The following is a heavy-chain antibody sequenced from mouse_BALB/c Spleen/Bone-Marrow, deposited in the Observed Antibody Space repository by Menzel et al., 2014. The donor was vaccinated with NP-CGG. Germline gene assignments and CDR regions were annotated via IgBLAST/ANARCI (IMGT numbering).Heavy chain of an antibody. CDR1: GYAFTNYL. V-gene: IGHV1-54*01. D-gene: IGHD1-1*01. J-gene: IGHJ3*01. CDR2: INPGSGGT. CDR3: AREIITSFAY. Sequence: QVQLQQSGAELVRPGTSVKVSCKASGYAFTNYLIEWVKQRPGQGLEWNGVINPGSGGTNYNEKFEGKATLTADKSSSTAYMQLSSLTSDDSAVYFCAREIITSFAYWGQGTLVTVSA.